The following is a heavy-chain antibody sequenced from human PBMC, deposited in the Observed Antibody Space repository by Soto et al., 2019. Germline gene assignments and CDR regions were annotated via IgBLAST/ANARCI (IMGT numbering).Heavy chain of an antibody. Sequence: GESLKISCAASGFTFSNAWMSWVRQAPGKGLEWVGRIKSKTDGGTTDYTAPVKGRFSISRDDSKHTLYLQMNSLKTEDTAVYYCTTDSTTYCGGDCYSCSDYWGQGTLVTVSS. CDR2: IKSKTDGGTT. CDR1: GFTFSNAW. V-gene: IGHV3-15*01. J-gene: IGHJ4*02. CDR3: TTDSTTYCGGDCYSCSDY. D-gene: IGHD2-21*02.